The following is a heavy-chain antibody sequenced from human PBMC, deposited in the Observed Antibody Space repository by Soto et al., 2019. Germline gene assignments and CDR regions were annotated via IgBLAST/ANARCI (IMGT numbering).Heavy chain of an antibody. CDR2: ISSSGSTI. J-gene: IGHJ1*01. Sequence: PGGSLRLSCAASGFTFSDYYMSWIRQAPGKGLEWVSYISSSGSTIYYADSVKGRFTISRDNAKNSLYLQMNSLRAEDTAVYYCARHYYDSSGYYLEPTSQEREYFQHWGQGTLVTVSS. V-gene: IGHV3-11*01. CDR3: ARHYYDSSGYYLEPTSQEREYFQH. CDR1: GFTFSDYY. D-gene: IGHD3-22*01.